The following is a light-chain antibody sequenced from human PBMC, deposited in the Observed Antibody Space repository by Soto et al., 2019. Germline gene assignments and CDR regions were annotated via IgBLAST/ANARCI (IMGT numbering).Light chain of an antibody. CDR1: QSVSSSY. V-gene: IGKV3-20*01. Sequence: ESVLTQSPGTLSLSPGERATRSCRASQSVSSSYLAWYQQKPGQAPRLLIYATSYRATGIPDRFSGGGSGTDFTLTISRLEPEDFAVYYCQQYGSPITFGGGTKVDIK. J-gene: IGKJ4*01. CDR3: QQYGSPIT. CDR2: ATS.